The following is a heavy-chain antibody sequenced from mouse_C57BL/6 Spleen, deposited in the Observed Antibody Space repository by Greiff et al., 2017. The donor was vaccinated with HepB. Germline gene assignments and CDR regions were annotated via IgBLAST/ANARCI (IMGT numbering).Heavy chain of an antibody. CDR1: GYTFTSYW. V-gene: IGHV1-61*01. J-gene: IGHJ2*01. D-gene: IGHD1-1*01. Sequence: VQLQQSGAELVRPGSSVKLSCKASGYTFTSYWMDWVKQRPGQGLEWIGNIYPSDSETHYNQKFKDKATLTVDKSSSTAYMQLSSLTSEDSAVYYCARNYYGSSYAFDYWGQGTTLTVSS. CDR2: IYPSDSET. CDR3: ARNYYGSSYAFDY.